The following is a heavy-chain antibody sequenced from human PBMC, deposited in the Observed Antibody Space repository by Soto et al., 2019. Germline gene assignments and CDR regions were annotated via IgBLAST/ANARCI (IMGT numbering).Heavy chain of an antibody. D-gene: IGHD1-7*01. CDR2: TYYRSRWYN. J-gene: IGHJ6*03. CDR3: AGTTSHQWYYMDV. V-gene: IGHV6-1*01. CDR1: GDSVSSNCAA. Sequence: SQTLSLSCAISGDSVSSNCAAFNWIRLSPSRGLEWLARTYYRSRWYNDYAVSVRSRITVNPDTSKNQFSLQLTSVTPEDTAVYYCAGTTSHQWYYMDVWGKGTTVTVSS.